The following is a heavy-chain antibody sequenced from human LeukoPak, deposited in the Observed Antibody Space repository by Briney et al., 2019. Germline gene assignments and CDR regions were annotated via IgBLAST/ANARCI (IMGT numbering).Heavy chain of an antibody. D-gene: IGHD1-26*01. Sequence: SETLSLTCTVSGGSISTYYWTWIRQPAGKGLEWIGRIYINGNTNYNPSLKSRVTMSVDTSKNQFSLKLSSVTAADTAVYYRARYSGSYSDWSQGTLVTVSS. CDR2: IYINGNT. J-gene: IGHJ4*02. CDR1: GGSISTYY. CDR3: ARYSGSYSD. V-gene: IGHV4-4*07.